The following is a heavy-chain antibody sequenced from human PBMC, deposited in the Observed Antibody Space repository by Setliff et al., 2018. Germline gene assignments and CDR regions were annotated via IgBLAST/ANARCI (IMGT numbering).Heavy chain of an antibody. CDR3: VRLFILTGYYNYFDY. CDR2: ISAYNGNT. CDR1: GYTFTSYY. D-gene: IGHD3-9*01. Sequence: ASVKVSCKASGYTFTSYYMHWVRRAPGQGLEWMGWISAYNGNTNYAQKLQGRVTMTTDTSTSTAYMELRSLRSDDTAVYYCVRLFILTGYYNYFDYWGQGTLVTVSS. V-gene: IGHV1-18*04. J-gene: IGHJ4*02.